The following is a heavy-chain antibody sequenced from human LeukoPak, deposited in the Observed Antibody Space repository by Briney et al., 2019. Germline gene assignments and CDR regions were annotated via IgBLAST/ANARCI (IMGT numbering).Heavy chain of an antibody. CDR2: IRYDGSNK. J-gene: IGHJ4*02. CDR3: ATPRDSSGWYGD. V-gene: IGHV3-30*02. CDR1: GFTFSTYG. Sequence: GGSLRLSCAASGFTFSTYGMHWVRQAPGKGLEWVAFIRYDGSNKYYADSLKGRFTISRDNSKNTLYLQMNSLRAEDAAVYYCATPRDSSGWYGDWGQGTLVTVSS. D-gene: IGHD6-19*01.